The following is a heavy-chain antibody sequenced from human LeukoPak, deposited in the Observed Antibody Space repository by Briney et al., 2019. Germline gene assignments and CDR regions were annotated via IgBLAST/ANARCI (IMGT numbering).Heavy chain of an antibody. D-gene: IGHD5-24*01. Sequence: SETLSLTCGVYGGSFSGYYWSWIRQSPGKGLEWIGEINPRGSTNYNPSLKSRVTLSADTSKNQFSLTLNSVTAADTAVYYCARRRLGYYFDYWGQGTLVTVSS. J-gene: IGHJ4*02. CDR2: INPRGST. CDR3: ARRRLGYYFDY. V-gene: IGHV4-34*01. CDR1: GGSFSGYY.